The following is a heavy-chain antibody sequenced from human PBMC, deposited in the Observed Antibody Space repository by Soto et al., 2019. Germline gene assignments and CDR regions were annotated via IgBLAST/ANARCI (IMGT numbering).Heavy chain of an antibody. CDR2: IYYSGST. J-gene: IGHJ6*03. CDR3: ASHYFCSSTSCQPHYYYYYYMDV. D-gene: IGHD2-2*01. CDR1: GGSISSGGYY. V-gene: IGHV4-31*03. Sequence: QVQLQESGPGLVKPSQTLSLTCTVSGGSISSGGYYWSWIRQHPGKGLEWIGYIYYSGSTYYNPSLKSRVTISVDTSKNQFSLKLSSVTAADTAVYYCASHYFCSSTSCQPHYYYYYYMDVWGKGTTVTVSS.